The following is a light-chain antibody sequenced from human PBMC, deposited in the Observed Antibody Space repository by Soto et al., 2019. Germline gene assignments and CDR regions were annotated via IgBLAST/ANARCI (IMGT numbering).Light chain of an antibody. Sequence: DIQMTQSPSTLSASIGDRVTITCRASQIISSWLAWYQQKPGKAPELLIYDASILESGVPSRFSGSGSGTEFTLTISSLQPDDFATYYCQQYNSYPWTFGQGTKVEIK. V-gene: IGKV1-5*01. CDR2: DAS. CDR1: QIISSW. CDR3: QQYNSYPWT. J-gene: IGKJ1*01.